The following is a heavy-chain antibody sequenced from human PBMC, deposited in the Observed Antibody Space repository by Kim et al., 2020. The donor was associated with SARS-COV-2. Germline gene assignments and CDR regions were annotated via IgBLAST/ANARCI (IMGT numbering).Heavy chain of an antibody. CDR2: INAGNGNT. CDR3: ARDRGGMSPFGVVISRY. V-gene: IGHV1-3*01. J-gene: IGHJ4*02. CDR1: GYTFTSYV. Sequence: ASVKVSCKASGYTFTSYVMHWVRQAPGQRLEWMGWINAGNGNTKYSQKFQGRVTITRDTSASTAYMELSSLRSEDTAVYYCARDRGGMSPFGVVISRYWGQGTLVTVSS. D-gene: IGHD3-16*01.